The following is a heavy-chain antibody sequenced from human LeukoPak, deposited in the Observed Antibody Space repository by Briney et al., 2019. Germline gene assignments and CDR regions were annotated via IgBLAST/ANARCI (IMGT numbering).Heavy chain of an antibody. V-gene: IGHV1-18*01. Sequence: ASVTVSCKASGYTFTVYDINWVRQATGQGLEWMGWMNPNSGNTNYAQKLQGRVTMTTDTSTSTAYMELRSLRSDDTAVYYCAGFSSSGWFDYWGQGTLVTVSS. D-gene: IGHD6-19*01. CDR2: MNPNSGNT. CDR3: AGFSSSGWFDY. CDR1: GYTFTVYD. J-gene: IGHJ4*02.